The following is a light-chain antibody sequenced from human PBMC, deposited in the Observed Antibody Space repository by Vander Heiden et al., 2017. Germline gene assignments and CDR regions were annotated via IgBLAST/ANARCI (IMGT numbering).Light chain of an antibody. J-gene: IGKJ1*01. CDR2: AAS. CDR1: QSISSY. V-gene: IGKV1-39*01. CDR3: QQSYGTLWT. Sequence: DIQMTQSPSSLSASVGDRVTITCRASQSISSYLNWYQQKPGKAPKLLIYAASSLQSGVPSRFRGSRSGTEFTLTISSLQPEDFATYYCQQSYGTLWTFGQGTKVEIK.